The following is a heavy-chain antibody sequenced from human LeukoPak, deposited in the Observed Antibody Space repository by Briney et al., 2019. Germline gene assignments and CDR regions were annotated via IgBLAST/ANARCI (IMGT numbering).Heavy chain of an antibody. D-gene: IGHD5-12*01. J-gene: IGHJ4*02. CDR1: GGSFSGYY. CDR2: INHSGST. CDR3: ARYSGYADY. V-gene: IGHV4-34*01. Sequence: KPSETLSLTCAVYGGSFSGYYWSWIRQPPGKGLEWIGEINHSGSTNYNPSLKSRVTISVDTSKNQFSLKLSSVTAADTAVYYCARYSGYADYWGQGTLVTVSS.